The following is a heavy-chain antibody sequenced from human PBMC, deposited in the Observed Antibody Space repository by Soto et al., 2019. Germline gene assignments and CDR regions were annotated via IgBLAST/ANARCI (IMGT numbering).Heavy chain of an antibody. V-gene: IGHV3-30*18. D-gene: IGHD2-15*01. CDR1: GFTFSSYG. CDR2: ISYDGSNK. CDR3: AKDRVVVAASNWFDP. J-gene: IGHJ5*02. Sequence: GGSMRLSCAASGFTFSSYGMHWVRQAPGKGLEWVAVISYDGSNKYYADSVKGRFTISRDNSKNTLYLQMNSLRAEDTAVYYCAKDRVVVAASNWFDPWGRGTLVTVSS.